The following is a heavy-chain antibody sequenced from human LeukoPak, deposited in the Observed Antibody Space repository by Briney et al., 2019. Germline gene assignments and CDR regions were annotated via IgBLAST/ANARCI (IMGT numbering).Heavy chain of an antibody. CDR1: GGSISSSSYY. J-gene: IGHJ4*02. CDR3: ARRSYYDFWSGSPFDY. D-gene: IGHD3-3*01. CDR2: IYYSGST. V-gene: IGHV4-39*01. Sequence: SETLSLTCTVSGGSISSSSYYWGWIRQPPGKGLEWIGSIYYSGSTYYNPSLKSRVTISVDTSKNQFSLKLSSVTAADTAVYYCARRSYYDFWSGSPFDYWGQGTLVTVSS.